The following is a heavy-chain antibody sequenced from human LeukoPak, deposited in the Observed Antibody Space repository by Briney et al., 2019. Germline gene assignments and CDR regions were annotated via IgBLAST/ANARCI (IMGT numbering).Heavy chain of an antibody. D-gene: IGHD5/OR15-5a*01. CDR2: IIPIFGTA. CDR1: GGTFSSYA. Sequence: SVKVSCKTSGGTFSSYAISWVRQAPGQGLEWMGEIIPIFGTANYAQKFQGRVTITTDESTSTAYMELSSLRSEDTAVYYCATSLNYYYYYYMDVWGKGTTVTVSS. J-gene: IGHJ6*03. V-gene: IGHV1-69*05. CDR3: ATSLNYYYYYYMDV.